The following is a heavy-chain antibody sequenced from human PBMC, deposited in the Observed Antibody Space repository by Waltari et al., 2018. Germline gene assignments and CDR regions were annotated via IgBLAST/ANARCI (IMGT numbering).Heavy chain of an antibody. D-gene: IGHD7-27*01. V-gene: IGHV1-8*01. J-gene: IGHJ4*02. CDR1: VYNFTSYD. CDR3: MRNVALTGDFDY. Sequence: QVQLVQSGAEVKQPGASAKVSCKASVYNFTSYDINWVRQATGQGLEWLGWMNPNNGQTGYAQKFQGRVSLTRSTSISTAYMELSSLTSDDTAVYYCMRNVALTGDFDYWGQGTLVTVSS. CDR2: MNPNNGQT.